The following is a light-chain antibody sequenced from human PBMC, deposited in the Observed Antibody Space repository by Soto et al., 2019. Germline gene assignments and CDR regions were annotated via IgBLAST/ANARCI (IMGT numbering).Light chain of an antibody. CDR2: DAS. Sequence: EIVLTQSPVTLSLSPGERATLSCRASQSVSSFLAWYQQKPGQAPRLLIYDASNRATGIPARFSGSGSGTDFTLTSSSLEPADFAVYYCQQRSNWPPLTFGGGTKVEIK. V-gene: IGKV3-11*01. J-gene: IGKJ4*01. CDR3: QQRSNWPPLT. CDR1: QSVSSF.